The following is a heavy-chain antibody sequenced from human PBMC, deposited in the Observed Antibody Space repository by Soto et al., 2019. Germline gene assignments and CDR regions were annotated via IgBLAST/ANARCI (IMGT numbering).Heavy chain of an antibody. J-gene: IGHJ5*02. Sequence: EVQLVESGGGLVQPGGSLRLSCAASGFTFSSYSMHWVRQAPGKGLEWVSYISSSSSTIYYADSVKCPFTISSDNAKKSLYLQMISLRDDDTAVYYCARVSGGVVVVAATRFGPWGQVTLVTVSS. CDR1: GFTFSSYS. CDR2: ISSSSSTI. V-gene: IGHV3-48*02. D-gene: IGHD2-15*01. CDR3: ARVSGGVVVVAATRFGP.